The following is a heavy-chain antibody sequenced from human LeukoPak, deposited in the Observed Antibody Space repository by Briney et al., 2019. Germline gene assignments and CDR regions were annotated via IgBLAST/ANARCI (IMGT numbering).Heavy chain of an antibody. D-gene: IGHD2-21*01. CDR1: GFTFSTYD. CDR2: IRYDGLKK. CDR3: AKDRETFSSYGYFDY. Sequence: PGGSLRLSCATSGFTFSTYDMHWVRQAPGKGLEWVAHIRYDGLKKRYADSVRGRVTVSRDNSKHTLYLQMNSLRAEDTAVYYCAKDRETFSSYGYFDYWGQGTLVPVSS. J-gene: IGHJ4*02. V-gene: IGHV3-30*02.